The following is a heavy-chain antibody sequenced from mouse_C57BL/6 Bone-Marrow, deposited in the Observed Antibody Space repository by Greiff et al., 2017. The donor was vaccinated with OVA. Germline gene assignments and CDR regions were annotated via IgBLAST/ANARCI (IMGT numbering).Heavy chain of an antibody. D-gene: IGHD2-4*01. V-gene: IGHV14-4*01. CDR2: IDPENGDT. Sequence: VQLQQSGAELVKPGASVKLSCTASGFNIKDYYMHWVKQRTEQGLEWIGWIDPENGDTEYASKFQGKATITADTSSNTAYLQLSSLTSEDTAVYYCTTHYDYDAWFAYWGQGTLVTVSA. CDR3: TTHYDYDAWFAY. CDR1: GFNIKDYY. J-gene: IGHJ3*01.